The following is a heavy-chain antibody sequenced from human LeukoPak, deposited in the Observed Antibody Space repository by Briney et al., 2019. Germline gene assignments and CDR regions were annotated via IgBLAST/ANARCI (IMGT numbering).Heavy chain of an antibody. CDR2: INHSGDT. J-gene: IGHJ6*03. CDR3: ARARQLVPYYYYYMDV. Sequence: SETLSLTCAVYGGSFSEYYWSWIRQAPGKGLEWIGEINHSGDTNYNPSLKSRVTISVDTSKNQFSLKLNSVTAADTAVYYCARARQLVPYYYYYMDVWGKGTTVTVSS. CDR1: GGSFSEYY. V-gene: IGHV4-34*01. D-gene: IGHD6-13*01.